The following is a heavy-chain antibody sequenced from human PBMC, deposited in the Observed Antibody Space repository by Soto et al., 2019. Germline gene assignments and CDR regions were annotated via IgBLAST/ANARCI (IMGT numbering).Heavy chain of an antibody. CDR2: IYHTGTT. CDR3: ARGINYYDSSGDSWFDP. J-gene: IGHJ5*02. V-gene: IGHV4-30-2*01. Sequence: QLQLQESGSGLVKPSQTLSLTCTVSGGSINSGDYSWTWIRQPPGKGLEWIGYIYHTGTTYYNMSLKSRVPIPVDRTKNQFSRKLSSVTAADTAVYYCARGINYYDSSGDSWFDPWGQGTLVTVSS. CDR1: GGSINSGDYS. D-gene: IGHD3-22*01.